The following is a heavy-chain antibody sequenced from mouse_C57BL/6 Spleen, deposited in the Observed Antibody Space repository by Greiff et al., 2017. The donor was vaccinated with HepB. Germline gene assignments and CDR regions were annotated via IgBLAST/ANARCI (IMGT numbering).Heavy chain of an antibody. CDR1: GYTFTSYW. Sequence: VQLQQPGAELVKPGASVKMSCKASGYTFTSYWITWVKQRPGQGLEWIGDIYPGSGSTNYNEKFKSKATLTVDTSSSTAYMQLSSLTSEDSAVYYCARMGLTTVVATEDYWGQGTTLTVSS. J-gene: IGHJ2*01. CDR2: IYPGSGST. V-gene: IGHV1-55*01. CDR3: ARMGLTTVVATEDY. D-gene: IGHD1-1*01.